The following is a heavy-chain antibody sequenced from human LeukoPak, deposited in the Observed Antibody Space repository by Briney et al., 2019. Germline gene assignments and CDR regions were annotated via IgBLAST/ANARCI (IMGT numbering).Heavy chain of an antibody. CDR3: ASLVSSSSEAGG. D-gene: IGHD6-6*01. CDR1: GGSISSSSYY. CDR2: IYYSGST. V-gene: IGHV4-39*07. Sequence: SETLSLTCTVSGGSISSSSYYWGWIRQPPGKGLEWIGSIYYSGSTYYNPSLKSRVTISVDTSKNQFSLKLSSVTAADTAVYYCASLVSSSSEAGGWGQGTLVTVSS. J-gene: IGHJ4*02.